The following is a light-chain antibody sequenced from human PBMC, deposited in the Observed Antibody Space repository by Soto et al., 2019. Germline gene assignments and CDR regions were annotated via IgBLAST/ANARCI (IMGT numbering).Light chain of an antibody. J-gene: IGLJ1*01. CDR1: SSDVGGYNY. CDR2: DVS. V-gene: IGLV2-14*01. Sequence: SALNQPGSVSGSTGQSITISCTGTSSDVGGYNYVSWYQQHPGKAPKLMIYDVSNRPSGVSNRFSGSKSGNTASLTISGLQAEDEADYYCSSYTSSSTYVFGTGTKVTVL. CDR3: SSYTSSSTYV.